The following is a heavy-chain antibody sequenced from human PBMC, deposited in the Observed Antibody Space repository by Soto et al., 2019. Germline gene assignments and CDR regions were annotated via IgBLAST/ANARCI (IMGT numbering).Heavy chain of an antibody. D-gene: IGHD5-12*01. CDR3: AKSTAATIRRYYFDY. CDR1: GFTFSSYG. V-gene: IGHV3-30*18. J-gene: IGHJ4*02. CDR2: ISYDGSNK. Sequence: QVQLVESGGGVVQPGRSLRLSCAASGFTFSSYGMHWVRQAPGKGLEWVAVISYDGSNKYYADSVKGRFTISRDNSKNTLYLQMNSLRAEDTAVYYCAKSTAATIRRYYFDYWGQGTLVTVSS.